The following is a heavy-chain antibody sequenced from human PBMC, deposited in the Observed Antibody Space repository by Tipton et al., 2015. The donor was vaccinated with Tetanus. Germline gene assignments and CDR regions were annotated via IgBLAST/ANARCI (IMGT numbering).Heavy chain of an antibody. CDR1: GGSFSGYY. CDR2: INHSGST. CDR3: ARGASEWELLGYFDY. D-gene: IGHD1-26*01. Sequence: TLSLTCAVYGGSFSGYYWSWIRQPPGKGLEWIGEINHSGSTNYNPSLKSRVTISVDTSKNQFSLKLGSVTAADTAVYYCARGASEWELLGYFDYWGQGTLVTVSS. J-gene: IGHJ4*02. V-gene: IGHV4-34*01.